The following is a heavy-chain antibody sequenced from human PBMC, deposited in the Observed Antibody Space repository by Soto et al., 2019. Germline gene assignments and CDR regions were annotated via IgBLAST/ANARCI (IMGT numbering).Heavy chain of an antibody. J-gene: IGHJ6*02. CDR3: AGYSGYDVCRVGVGEVYYGMDV. V-gene: IGHV5-51*01. D-gene: IGHD5-12*01. CDR1: GDSFAGYW. CDR2: IYPGDSDT. Sequence: ESLRISCRVAGDSFAGYWIGWVRQVPGKGLEWMGIIYPGDSDTRYSPSFQGQVTISADKSISTAYLQWSSLKASDTAMYYCAGYSGYDVCRVGVGEVYYGMDVWGQGTTVTVYS.